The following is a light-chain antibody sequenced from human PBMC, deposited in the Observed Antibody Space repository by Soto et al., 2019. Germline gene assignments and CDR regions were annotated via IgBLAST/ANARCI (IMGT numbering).Light chain of an antibody. CDR1: SSDVGGFNY. CDR3: NSYTSSSTYV. J-gene: IGLJ1*01. CDR2: DVT. Sequence: QSALTPPASVSGSPGKSITISCTGTSSDVGGFNYVSWYQQHPGKAPKLMIYDVTNRPSGVSYRFSGSKSGNTDSLTISGLQAEDEADYYCNSYTSSSTYVFGTGTKLTVL. V-gene: IGLV2-14*03.